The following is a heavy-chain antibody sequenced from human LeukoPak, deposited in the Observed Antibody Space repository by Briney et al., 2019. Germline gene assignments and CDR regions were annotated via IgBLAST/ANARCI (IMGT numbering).Heavy chain of an antibody. CDR2: INHSGST. V-gene: IGHV4-39*07. D-gene: IGHD3-10*01. J-gene: IGHJ6*03. Sequence: SETLSLTCTVSGGSISSSSYYWGWIRQPPGKGLEWIGEINHSGSTSYNPSLKSRVTISVDTSKNQFSLKLSSVTAADTAVYYCARLGSSPGYYYYYMDVWGKGTTVTVSS. CDR1: GGSISSSSYY. CDR3: ARLGSSPGYYYYYMDV.